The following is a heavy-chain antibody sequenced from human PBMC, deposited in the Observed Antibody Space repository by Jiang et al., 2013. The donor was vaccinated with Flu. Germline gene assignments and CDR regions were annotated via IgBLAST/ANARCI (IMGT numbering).Heavy chain of an antibody. CDR1: GGSISDSNW. CDR3: ARQGSISYTYGI. J-gene: IGHJ4*02. V-gene: IGHV4-4*02. D-gene: IGHD5-18*01. Sequence: CAVSGGSISDSNWWTWVRQPPGKGLEWIGEISHGGSTYYSPSLKSRVTMAVDKSNNQLSLRLSSVTAADAAVYYCARQGSISYTYGIWGQGTLVAVSS. CDR2: ISHGGST.